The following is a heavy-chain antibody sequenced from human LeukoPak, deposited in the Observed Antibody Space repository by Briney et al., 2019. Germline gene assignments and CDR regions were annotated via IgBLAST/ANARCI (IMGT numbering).Heavy chain of an antibody. CDR2: ISSSGSTI. V-gene: IGHV3-48*03. Sequence: GGSLRLSCAASGFTFSSYEMNWVRQAPGKGLEWVSYISSSGSTIYYADSVKGRFTISRDNAKNSLYLQMNGLRAEDTAVYYCARAPHATDYWGQGTLVTVSS. CDR3: ARAPHATDY. CDR1: GFTFSSYE. J-gene: IGHJ4*02.